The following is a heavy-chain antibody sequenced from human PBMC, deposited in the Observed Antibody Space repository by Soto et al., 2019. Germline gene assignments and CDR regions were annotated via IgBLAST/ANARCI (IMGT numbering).Heavy chain of an antibody. CDR1: GFTFSRHT. D-gene: IGHD3-3*01. V-gene: IGHV3-30-3*01. Sequence: QVQLVESGGDVVQPGRSLRLSCAAAGFTFSRHTMHWVRQAPGKGLEWVAAIADDGSNTYYADSVKGRFTISRDNSKKTIGMQMNGLSSEGPAVQQCTKGEYYDVCSWFNAGQYFFDDGGQGTTGTVST. J-gene: IGHJ4*02. CDR2: IADDGSNT. CDR3: TKGEYYDVCSWFNAGQYFFDD.